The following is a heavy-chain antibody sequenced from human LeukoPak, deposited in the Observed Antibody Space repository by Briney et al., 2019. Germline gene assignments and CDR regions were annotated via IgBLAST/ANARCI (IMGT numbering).Heavy chain of an antibody. CDR2: ISYDGSNK. CDR1: GFTFSSYG. V-gene: IGHV3-30*18. Sequence: GRSLRLSCAASGFTFSSYGMHWVRQAPGKGLEWVAVISYDGSNKYYADSVKGRFTISRDNSKNTLYLQMNSLRAEDTAVYYCAKGYCSSTSCLSGWFDPWGQGTLDTVSS. CDR3: AKGYCSSTSCLSGWFDP. J-gene: IGHJ5*02. D-gene: IGHD2-2*01.